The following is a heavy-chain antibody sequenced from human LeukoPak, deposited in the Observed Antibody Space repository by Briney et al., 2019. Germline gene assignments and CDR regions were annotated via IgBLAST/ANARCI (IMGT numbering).Heavy chain of an antibody. CDR1: GYTFTGYY. Sequence: ASVKVSCKASGYTFTGYYMHWVRQAPGQGLEWMGWINPNSGGTNYAQKFQGRVTMTRDTSISTAYMELSRLRSDDTAVYYCARGSGCSSTSCPYYYMDVWGKGTTVTVS. D-gene: IGHD2-2*01. J-gene: IGHJ6*03. CDR2: INPNSGGT. V-gene: IGHV1-2*02. CDR3: ARGSGCSSTSCPYYYMDV.